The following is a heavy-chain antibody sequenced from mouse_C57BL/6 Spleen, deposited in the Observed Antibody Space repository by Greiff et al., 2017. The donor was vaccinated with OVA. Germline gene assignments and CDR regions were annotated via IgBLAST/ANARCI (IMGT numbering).Heavy chain of an antibody. Sequence: QVQLQQSGAELVRPGASVKLSCKASGYTFTDYYINWVKQRPGQGLEWIARIYPGSGNTYYIEKFKGKATLTAEKSSSTAYMQLSSLTSEDSAVYFCARGGAYYGSFDYWGQGTTLTVSS. CDR3: ARGGAYYGSFDY. J-gene: IGHJ2*01. V-gene: IGHV1-76*01. CDR2: IYPGSGNT. CDR1: GYTFTDYY. D-gene: IGHD1-1*01.